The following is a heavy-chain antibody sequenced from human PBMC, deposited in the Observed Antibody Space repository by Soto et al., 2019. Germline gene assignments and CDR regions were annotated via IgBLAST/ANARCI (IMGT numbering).Heavy chain of an antibody. D-gene: IGHD3-16*01. Sequence: PGGSLRLSCAASGFTFSSYGMHWVRQAPGKGLEWVAVISDDGSNKYYADSVKGRFTISRDNSKNTLYLQMNSLRAEDTDVYYCAKDLTYIFDYWGQGTLVTVSS. CDR3: AKDLTYIFDY. CDR1: GFTFSSYG. V-gene: IGHV3-30*18. J-gene: IGHJ4*02. CDR2: ISDDGSNK.